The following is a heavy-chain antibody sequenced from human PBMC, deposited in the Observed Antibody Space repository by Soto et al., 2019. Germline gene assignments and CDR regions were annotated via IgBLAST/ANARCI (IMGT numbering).Heavy chain of an antibody. J-gene: IGHJ4*02. V-gene: IGHV3-30*18. Sequence: QVQLVESGGGVVQPGRSLRLSCAASGFTFSSYGMHWVRQAPGKGLEWVAVISYDGGNKYYADSVKGRFTISRDNSKNTLYLQMKSLRAEDTAVYYCAEERVYDSGGWSFDYWGQGTLGTVAS. CDR1: GFTFSSYG. D-gene: IGHD3-22*01. CDR2: ISYDGGNK. CDR3: AEERVYDSGGWSFDY.